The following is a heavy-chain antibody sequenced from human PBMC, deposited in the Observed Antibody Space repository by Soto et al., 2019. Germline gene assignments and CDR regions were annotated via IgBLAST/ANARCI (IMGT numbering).Heavy chain of an antibody. J-gene: IGHJ4*02. CDR1: GGSFKSGSYS. CDR2: VYHTGRT. V-gene: IGHV4-61*01. CDR3: ARDFAYFDS. Sequence: QVQLQESGPGLVKPSETLSLTCTVSGGSFKSGSYSWSWIRQPPGKGLKWIGYVYHTGRTSYNPSLKSRVCIAMDTSKNQFSLNLESVTADDTAVYFCARDFAYFDSWGQGTLVTVSS.